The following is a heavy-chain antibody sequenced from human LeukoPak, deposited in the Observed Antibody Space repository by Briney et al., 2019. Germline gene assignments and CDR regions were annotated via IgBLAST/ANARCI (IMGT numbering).Heavy chain of an antibody. D-gene: IGHD4-23*01. Sequence: PSETLSLTCTVSGGSISSGNYYWSWIRQPPGKGLEWIGYIFYLGNTYYTPSLKSRVTISVDTSKNQFSLKLSSVTAADTAVYYCATSYGGHGNVFDYWGQGTLVTVSS. J-gene: IGHJ4*02. CDR2: IFYLGNT. V-gene: IGHV4-30-4*01. CDR1: GGSISSGNYY. CDR3: ATSYGGHGNVFDY.